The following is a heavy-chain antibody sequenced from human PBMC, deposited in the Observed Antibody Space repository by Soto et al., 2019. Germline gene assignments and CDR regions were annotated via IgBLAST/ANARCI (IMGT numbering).Heavy chain of an antibody. CDR2: ISGDGEST. V-gene: IGHV3-23*01. CDR3: VKGGLIRRFGS. D-gene: IGHD3-16*01. J-gene: IGHJ4*02. CDR1: GFTFRDYV. Sequence: EMQLLDSGGDLVHPGGSLRLSCGASGFTFRDYVMGWVHQAPGKGLEWVSGISGDGESTDYTDSVEGRFTISRGNPKNTVYLPMNRLRADDKALYFCVKGGLIRRFGSWGQGTLVTVSS.